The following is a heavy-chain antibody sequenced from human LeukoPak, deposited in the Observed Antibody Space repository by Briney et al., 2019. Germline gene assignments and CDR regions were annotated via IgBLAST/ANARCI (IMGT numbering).Heavy chain of an antibody. J-gene: IGHJ4*02. V-gene: IGHV3-23*01. CDR1: GFTFSSYD. D-gene: IGHD3-10*01. Sequence: PGGSLRLSCAASGFTFSSYDMSWVRQAPGKGLEWVSAISGSGGSTYYADSVKGRFTISRDNSKNTLYLRMNSLRAEDTAVYYCAKFSSGFTEFDYWGQGTLVTVSS. CDR2: ISGSGGST. CDR3: AKFSSGFTEFDY.